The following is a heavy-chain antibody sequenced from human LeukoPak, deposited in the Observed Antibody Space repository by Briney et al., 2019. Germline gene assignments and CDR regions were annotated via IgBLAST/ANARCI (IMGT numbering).Heavy chain of an antibody. Sequence: SETLSLTCAVYGGSFSGYYWSWIRQPPGKGLEWIGYIYYSGSTNYNPSLKSRVTISVDTSKNQFSLKLSSVTAADTAVYYCARKRWGPFDYWGQGTLVTVSS. J-gene: IGHJ4*02. CDR1: GGSFSGYY. V-gene: IGHV4-59*08. D-gene: IGHD3-16*01. CDR2: IYYSGST. CDR3: ARKRWGPFDY.